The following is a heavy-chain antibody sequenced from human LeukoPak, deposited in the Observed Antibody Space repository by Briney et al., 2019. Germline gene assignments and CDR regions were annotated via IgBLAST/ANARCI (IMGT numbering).Heavy chain of an antibody. CDR3: ARAYCSSTSCPEYFQH. CDR1: GYSFTSYW. D-gene: IGHD2-2*01. Sequence: GESLKISCKGSGYSFTSYWIGWARQMPGKGLEWMGNIYPGDSDTRYSPSFQGQVTISADKSISTAYLQWSSLKASDTAMYYCARAYCSSTSCPEYFQHWGQGTLVTVSS. CDR2: IYPGDSDT. J-gene: IGHJ1*01. V-gene: IGHV5-51*01.